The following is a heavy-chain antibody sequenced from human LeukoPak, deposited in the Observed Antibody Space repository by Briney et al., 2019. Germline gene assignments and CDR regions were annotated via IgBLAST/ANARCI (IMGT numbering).Heavy chain of an antibody. J-gene: IGHJ6*02. Sequence: GGSLKLSCAASGFIFSGSPMHWVRQASGKGLEWIGRIRSKANNYATAYAASVKGRFTISRDDSKNTAFLEMNSLKAEDTAVYYCTRLRIRYDSSGYRVNYQYGMDVWGQGTTVTVSS. V-gene: IGHV3-73*01. CDR1: GFIFSGSP. CDR3: TRLRIRYDSSGYRVNYQYGMDV. CDR2: IRSKANNYAT. D-gene: IGHD3-22*01.